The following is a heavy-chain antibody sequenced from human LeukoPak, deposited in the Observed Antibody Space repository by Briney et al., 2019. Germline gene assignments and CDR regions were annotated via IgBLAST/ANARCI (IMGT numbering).Heavy chain of an antibody. CDR3: ARVGGGVDYFDY. D-gene: IGHD2-15*01. CDR1: GFTSSDYY. CDR2: ISSSGSTI. Sequence: GGSLRLSCAASGFTSSDYYMSWTRQAPGKGVVWVSYISSSGSTIYYADSVKGRFTISRDNAKNSLYLQMNSLRAEDTAVYYCARVGGGVDYFDYWGQGTLVTVSS. J-gene: IGHJ4*02. V-gene: IGHV3-11*01.